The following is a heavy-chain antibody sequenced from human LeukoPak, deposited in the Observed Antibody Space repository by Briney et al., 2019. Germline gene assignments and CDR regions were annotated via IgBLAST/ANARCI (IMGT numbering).Heavy chain of an antibody. CDR3: AGLRYFDWSLDY. Sequence: PSQTLSLTCTISGGSISSGSYYWSWIRQPAGKGLEWIGRIYTSGSTNYNPSLKSRVTISVDTSKNQFSLKLSSVTAADTAVYYCAGLRYFDWSLDYWGQGTLVTVSS. V-gene: IGHV4-61*02. D-gene: IGHD3-9*01. J-gene: IGHJ4*02. CDR2: IYTSGST. CDR1: GGSISSGSYY.